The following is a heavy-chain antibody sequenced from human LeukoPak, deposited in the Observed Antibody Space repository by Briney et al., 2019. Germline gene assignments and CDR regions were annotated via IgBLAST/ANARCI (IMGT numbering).Heavy chain of an antibody. Sequence: SEALSLTYSVSGDSISTYYLSWIRQPAGKGLEWIGRIYGGGNTNYNPSLKSRLTLSMDTSKNQFSLKLRSVTAADTAVYYCARDRGLYGEVLFDPWGQGTLVTVSS. V-gene: IGHV4-4*07. CDR2: IYGGGNT. J-gene: IGHJ5*02. D-gene: IGHD3-10*01. CDR1: GDSISTYY. CDR3: ARDRGLYGEVLFDP.